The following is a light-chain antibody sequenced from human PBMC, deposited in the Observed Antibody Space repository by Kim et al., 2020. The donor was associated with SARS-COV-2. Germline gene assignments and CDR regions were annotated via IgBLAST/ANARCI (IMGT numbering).Light chain of an antibody. CDR3: QAWDSSTYV. CDR1: KMGDKY. CDR2: QDS. J-gene: IGLJ1*01. V-gene: IGLV3-1*01. Sequence: SVSPEKTARITGSGDKMGDKYASWYQQKPGQSPVLVIYQDSKRPSGIPERFSGSNSGNTATLTISGTQAMDEADYYCQAWDSSTYVFGTGTKVTVL.